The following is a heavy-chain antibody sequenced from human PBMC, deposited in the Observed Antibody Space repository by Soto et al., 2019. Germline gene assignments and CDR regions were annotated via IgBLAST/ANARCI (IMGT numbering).Heavy chain of an antibody. CDR1: GFTFSNAW. D-gene: IGHD3-22*01. CDR2: IKSKTDGGTT. V-gene: IGHV3-15*07. J-gene: IGHJ4*02. Sequence: GGSLRLSCAASGFTFSNAWMNWVRQAPGKGLEWVGRIKSKTDGGTTDYAAPVKGRFTISRDDSKNTLYLQMNSLKTEDTAVYYCTTVCADCGERITMILDLTRVWGQGTLVTVSS. CDR3: TTVCADCGERITMILDLTRV.